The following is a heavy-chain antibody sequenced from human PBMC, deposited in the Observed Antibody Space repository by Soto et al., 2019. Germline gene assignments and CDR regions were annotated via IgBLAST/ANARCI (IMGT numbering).Heavy chain of an antibody. CDR2: IYYSGST. CDR1: GGSISSYY. J-gene: IGHJ4*02. Sequence: QVQLQESGPGLVKPSETLSLTCTVSGGSISSYYWSWIRQPPGKGLEWIGYIYYSGSTNYNPSLKCRVTISVDTSKNQFSLKLSAVTAADTAVYYCARNYGFYFDYWGQGTLVTVSS. D-gene: IGHD3-10*01. V-gene: IGHV4-59*08. CDR3: ARNYGFYFDY.